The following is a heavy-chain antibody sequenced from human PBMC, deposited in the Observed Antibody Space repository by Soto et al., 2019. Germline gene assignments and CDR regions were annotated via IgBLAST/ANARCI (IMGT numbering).Heavy chain of an antibody. J-gene: IGHJ4*02. CDR1: GGSISNYY. CDR3: ARGYGSGSNVLDY. V-gene: IGHV4-59*01. CDR2: IYYSGST. D-gene: IGHD3-10*01. Sequence: QVQLQESGPGLVKPSETLSLTCTVSGGSISNYYWGWIRQPPGKGLEWIGYIYYSGSTNYNPSLKSRLXTSRDXXKKQCSLKLSSVTAADTAGYYCARGYGSGSNVLDYWGQGTLVTVPS.